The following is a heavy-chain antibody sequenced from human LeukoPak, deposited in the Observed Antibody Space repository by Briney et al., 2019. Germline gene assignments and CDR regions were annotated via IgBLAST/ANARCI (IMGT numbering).Heavy chain of an antibody. CDR3: TAGPSFGYEW. CDR2: IKTDGRTT. J-gene: IGHJ4*02. D-gene: IGHD3-22*01. Sequence: GGSLRLSCAASGMTFSNHWMHWVRQAPGKGLVWVSLIKTDGRTTIYADSVKGRFTISRDDGKSTLYLQMNSLRAEDTAIYYCTAGPSFGYEWWGQGTVVTVSS. CDR1: GMTFSNHW. V-gene: IGHV3-74*01.